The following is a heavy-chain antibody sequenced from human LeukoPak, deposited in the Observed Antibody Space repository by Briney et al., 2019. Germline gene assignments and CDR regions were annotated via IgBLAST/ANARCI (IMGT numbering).Heavy chain of an antibody. CDR1: GGSISSSSYY. D-gene: IGHD2-2*01. V-gene: IGHV4-39*01. J-gene: IGHJ5*02. CDR2: IYYSGST. CDR3: ARHEANIVVVPAAIAWFDP. Sequence: KPSATLSLTCTVSGGSISSSSYYWGWIRQPPGKGLAWIGSIYYSGSTYYNPSLKSRVTISVDTSKNQFSLKLSSVTAADTAVYYCARHEANIVVVPAAIAWFDPWGQGTLVTVSS.